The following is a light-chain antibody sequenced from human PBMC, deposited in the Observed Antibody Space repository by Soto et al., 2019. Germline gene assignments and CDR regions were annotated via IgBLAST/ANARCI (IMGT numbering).Light chain of an antibody. J-gene: IGKJ1*01. V-gene: IGKV1-5*01. Sequence: DIPMTQSPSSLSSSVGDRVTITCRATQTIDTRLAWYQQKPGEAPKLLIYDASSLENGVPSRFSGSGSGTEFTLTISGLQPDDFATYFCQHYDTYRATFGLGTQVDI. CDR3: QHYDTYRAT. CDR1: QTIDTR. CDR2: DAS.